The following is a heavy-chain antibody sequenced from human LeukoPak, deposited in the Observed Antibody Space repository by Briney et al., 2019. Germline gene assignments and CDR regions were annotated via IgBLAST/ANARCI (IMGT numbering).Heavy chain of an antibody. J-gene: IGHJ3*02. V-gene: IGHV1-2*02. CDR1: GYTFTGYY. CDR2: INPNSGGT. D-gene: IGHD6-6*01. CDR3: GRAAMLVSWAFDI. Sequence: ASVKVSCKASGYTFTGYYIHWVRQAPGQGREWMGWINPNSGGTNYAQKFQGRVTMTRDTSISTAYMELSRLRSDDTAVYYCGRAAMLVSWAFDIWGQGTMVTVSS.